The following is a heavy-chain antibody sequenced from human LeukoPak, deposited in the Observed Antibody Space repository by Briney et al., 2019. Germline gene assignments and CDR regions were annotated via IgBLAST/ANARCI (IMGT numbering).Heavy chain of an antibody. CDR3: ARGTLWFGESAFDI. D-gene: IGHD3-10*01. V-gene: IGHV4-59*01. Sequence: SETLSLTCTVSGGSISSYYWSWIRQPPGKGLEWIGYIYYSGSTDYNPSLKSRVTISVDMSKNQFSLKLSSVTAADTAVYYCARGTLWFGESAFDIWGQGTMVTVSS. CDR2: IYYSGST. CDR1: GGSISSYY. J-gene: IGHJ3*02.